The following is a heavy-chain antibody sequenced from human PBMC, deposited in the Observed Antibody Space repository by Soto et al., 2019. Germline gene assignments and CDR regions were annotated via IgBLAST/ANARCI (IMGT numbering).Heavy chain of an antibody. J-gene: IGHJ4*02. CDR2: IYYSGST. CDR3: ARWPQLEPRFDY. Sequence: QVQLQESGPGLVKPSQTLSLTCTVSGGSISSGDYYWSWIRQHPGKGLEWIGYIYYSGSTYYNPSLKGRVXXXVXXSKNQFSLKLSSVTAADTAVYYCARWPQLEPRFDYWGQGTLVTVSS. CDR1: GGSISSGDYY. V-gene: IGHV4-31*03. D-gene: IGHD1-1*01.